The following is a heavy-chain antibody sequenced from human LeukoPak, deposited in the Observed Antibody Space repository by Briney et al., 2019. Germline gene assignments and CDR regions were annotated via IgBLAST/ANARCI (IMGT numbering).Heavy chain of an antibody. Sequence: SQTLSLTCTVSGGSISSGGYYWSWIRQPPRKGLEWIGYIYHSGSTYYNPSLKSRVTISLDTSKNQFSLKLSSVTAADTAVYYCARASPSWVFDYWGQGTLVTVSS. CDR2: IYHSGST. V-gene: IGHV4-30-2*01. CDR1: GGSISSGGYY. D-gene: IGHD7-27*01. J-gene: IGHJ4*02. CDR3: ARASPSWVFDY.